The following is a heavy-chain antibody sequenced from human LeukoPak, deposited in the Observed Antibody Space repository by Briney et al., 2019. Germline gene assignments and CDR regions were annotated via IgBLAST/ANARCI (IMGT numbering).Heavy chain of an antibody. CDR3: ARSYSYGSYY. V-gene: IGHV4-61*02. CDR2: IYTTGST. Sequence: SETLSLTCTVSGGSISSGSYYWSWIRQPAGKGLEWIGRIYTTGSTNYNPSLKSRVTISVDTSKNQFSLKLSSVTAADTAVYYCARSYSYGSYYWGQGTLVTVSS. J-gene: IGHJ4*02. CDR1: GGSISSGSYY. D-gene: IGHD5-18*01.